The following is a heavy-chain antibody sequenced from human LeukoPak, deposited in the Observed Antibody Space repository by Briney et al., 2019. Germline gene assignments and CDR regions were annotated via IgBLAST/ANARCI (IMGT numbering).Heavy chain of an antibody. Sequence: SETLSLTCVVSGGSISSGDYSWSWIRQPPGKGLEWLANINHSGSTYYNPSLTGRGTISIDRSKNQFSLKLSSVTAADTAVYYCARRPIIAAVTSWGQGTLVTVSS. D-gene: IGHD6-25*01. CDR2: INHSGST. V-gene: IGHV4-30-2*01. CDR3: ARRPIIAAVTS. J-gene: IGHJ4*02. CDR1: GGSISSGDYS.